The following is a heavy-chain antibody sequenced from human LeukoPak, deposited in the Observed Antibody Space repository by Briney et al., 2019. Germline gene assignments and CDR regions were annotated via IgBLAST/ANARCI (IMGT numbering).Heavy chain of an antibody. CDR1: GGSISSSSYY. D-gene: IGHD3-22*01. V-gene: IGHV4-39*01. Sequence: SETLSLTCTVSGGSISSSSYYWGWIRQPPGKGLEWIVSVYYSGSTYYNPSLKSRVTISVDTSKNQFSLKLYSVTDADTAVYFCARHLYYYDRNGNFADYWGQGTLVTASS. CDR2: VYYSGST. CDR3: ARHLYYYDRNGNFADY. J-gene: IGHJ4*02.